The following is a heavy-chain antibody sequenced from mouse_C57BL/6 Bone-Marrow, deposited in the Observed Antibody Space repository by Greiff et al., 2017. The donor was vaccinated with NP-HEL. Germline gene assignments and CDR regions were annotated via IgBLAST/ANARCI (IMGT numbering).Heavy chain of an antibody. D-gene: IGHD1-1*01. CDR3: ARTGRFYYAMDY. CDR1: GFTFSDYG. Sequence: EVQLVESGGGLVQPGGSLKLSCAASGFTFSDYGMAWVRQAPRKGPEWVAFISNLAYSIYYADTVTGRFTFSREDAKNTLYLEMSSLRSEDTAMYYCARTGRFYYAMDYWGQGTSVTVSS. V-gene: IGHV5-15*01. CDR2: ISNLAYSI. J-gene: IGHJ4*01.